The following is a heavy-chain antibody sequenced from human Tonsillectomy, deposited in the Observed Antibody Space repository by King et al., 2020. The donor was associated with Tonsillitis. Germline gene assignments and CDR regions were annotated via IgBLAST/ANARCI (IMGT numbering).Heavy chain of an antibody. D-gene: IGHD2-2*02. CDR3: ARGYCSSTSCYSWFDP. J-gene: IGHJ5*02. CDR1: GGSFSGYY. CDR2: INHSGST. Sequence: VQLTQWGAGLLKPSATLSLTCAVYGGSFSGYYWSWIRQPPGKGLEWIGEINHSGSTNYNPSLKSRVTISVDTSKNQFSLKLSSVTAADTAVYYCARGYCSSTSCYSWFDPWGQGTLVTVSS. V-gene: IGHV4-34*01.